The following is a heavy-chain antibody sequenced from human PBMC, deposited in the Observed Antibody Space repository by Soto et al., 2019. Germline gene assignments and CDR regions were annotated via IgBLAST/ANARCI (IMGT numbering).Heavy chain of an antibody. J-gene: IGHJ4*02. CDR2: ISGSGGST. D-gene: IGHD3-10*01. CDR3: AKDMPYPYYGSPFYPY. Sequence: GGSLRLSCAASGFTFSSYAMSWVRQAPGKGLEWVSAISGSGGSTYYADSVKGRFTISRDNSKNTLYLQMNSLRAEDTAVYYCAKDMPYPYYGSPFYPYWGQGTLVTVSS. V-gene: IGHV3-23*01. CDR1: GFTFSSYA.